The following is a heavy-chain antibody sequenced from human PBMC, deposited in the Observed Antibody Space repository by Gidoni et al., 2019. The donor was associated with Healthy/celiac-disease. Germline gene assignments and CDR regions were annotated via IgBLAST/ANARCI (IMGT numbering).Heavy chain of an antibody. CDR3: ARNPTVNKYWYFDL. J-gene: IGHJ2*01. CDR2: IYYSGST. D-gene: IGHD4-17*01. CDR1: GGSISSYY. V-gene: IGHV4-59*08. Sequence: QVQLQESGPGLVKPSETLSLTCTVSGGSISSYYWSWIRQPPGKGLEWIGYIYYSGSTNYNPSLKSRVTISVDTSKNQFSLKLSSVTAADTAVYYCARNPTVNKYWYFDLWGRGTLVTVSS.